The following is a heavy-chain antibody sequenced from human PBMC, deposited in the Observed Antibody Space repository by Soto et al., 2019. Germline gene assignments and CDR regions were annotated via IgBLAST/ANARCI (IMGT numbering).Heavy chain of an antibody. CDR2: IFSNDEK. CDR3: ARILRGEIVVVKGYNWFDP. Sequence: QVTLKESGPVLVKPTETLTLTCTVSGFSLSNARMGVSWIRQPPGKALEWLAHIFSNDEKSYSTSLKSRLTISKDTSKSQVVLTMTNMDPVDTATYYCARILRGEIVVVKGYNWFDPWGQGTLVTVSS. V-gene: IGHV2-26*01. J-gene: IGHJ5*02. D-gene: IGHD3-22*01. CDR1: GFSLSNARMG.